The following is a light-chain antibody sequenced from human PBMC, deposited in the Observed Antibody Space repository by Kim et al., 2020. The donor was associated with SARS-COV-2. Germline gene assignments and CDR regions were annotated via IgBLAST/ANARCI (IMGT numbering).Light chain of an antibody. Sequence: GKTVTISCTRSSGSISSNSVQWYQQRPGSAPTTVIYEDNQRPSGVPDRFSGSIDSSSNSASLTISGLKTEDEADYYCQSYDSSNWVFGGGTKLTVL. CDR2: EDN. CDR1: SGSISSNS. CDR3: QSYDSSNWV. J-gene: IGLJ3*02. V-gene: IGLV6-57*03.